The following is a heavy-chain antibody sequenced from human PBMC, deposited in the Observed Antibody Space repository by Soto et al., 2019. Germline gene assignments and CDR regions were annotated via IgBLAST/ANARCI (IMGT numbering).Heavy chain of an antibody. J-gene: IGHJ3*02. CDR3: ARASDYYDSSGQVVGAFDI. Sequence: QVQLQESGPGLVKPSQTLSLTCTVSGGSISSGDYYWSWIRQPPGKGLEWIGYIYYSGSTYYNPSLTSRVTISVDTSKNQFSLKLSSVTAADTAVYYCARASDYYDSSGQVVGAFDIWGQGTMVTVSS. CDR2: IYYSGST. V-gene: IGHV4-30-4*01. D-gene: IGHD3-22*01. CDR1: GGSISSGDYY.